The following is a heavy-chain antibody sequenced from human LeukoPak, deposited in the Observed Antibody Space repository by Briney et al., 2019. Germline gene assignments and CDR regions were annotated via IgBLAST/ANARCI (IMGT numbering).Heavy chain of an antibody. CDR2: ISGSGGST. J-gene: IGHJ4*02. Sequence: GGSLRLSCAASGFTFSSYAMSWDRQAPGKGLEWVSAISGSGGSTYYADSVKGRFTISRDNSKNTLYLQMNSLRAEDTAVYYCAKDIYYYDSSGYYYGYWGQGTLVTVSS. V-gene: IGHV3-23*01. CDR1: GFTFSSYA. CDR3: AKDIYYYDSSGYYYGY. D-gene: IGHD3-22*01.